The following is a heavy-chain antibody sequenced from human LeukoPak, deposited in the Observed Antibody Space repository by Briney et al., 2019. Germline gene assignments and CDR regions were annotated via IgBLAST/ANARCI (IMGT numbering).Heavy chain of an antibody. Sequence: SETLSLTCTVSGYSISSGYYWGWIRQPPGKGLEWIGSIYHSGSTYYNPSLKSRVTISVDTSKNQFSLKLSSVTAADTAVYYCARVGRAAAAEFDYWGQGTLVTVSS. J-gene: IGHJ4*02. CDR2: IYHSGST. CDR1: GYSISSGYY. D-gene: IGHD6-13*01. CDR3: ARVGRAAAAEFDY. V-gene: IGHV4-38-2*02.